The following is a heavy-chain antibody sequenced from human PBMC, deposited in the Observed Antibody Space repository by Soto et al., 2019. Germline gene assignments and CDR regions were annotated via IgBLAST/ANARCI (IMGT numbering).Heavy chain of an antibody. CDR1: GYTFTSYY. J-gene: IGHJ6*02. CDR2: INPSGGST. CDR3: ARPIAAAGTNYYYGMDV. D-gene: IGHD6-13*01. V-gene: IGHV1-46*01. Sequence: ASVKLSCKASGYTFTSYYMHWVRQAPGQGLEWMGIINPSGGSTSYAQKFQGRVTMTRDTSTSTVYMELSSLRSEDTAVYYCARPIAAAGTNYYYGMDVWGQGTTVTVSS.